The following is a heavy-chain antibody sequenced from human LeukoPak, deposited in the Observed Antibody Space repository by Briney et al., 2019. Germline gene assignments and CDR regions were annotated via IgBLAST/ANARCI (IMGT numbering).Heavy chain of an antibody. V-gene: IGHV3-7*03. CDR1: GFTLNNAW. J-gene: IGHJ4*02. CDR2: IKQDGSEK. CDR3: ARLRYSDY. Sequence: GGSLRLSCAASGFTLNNAWMSWVRQAPGKGLEWVANIKQDGSEKNYVDSVKGRFTISRDNAKNSLYLQMNSLRAEDTAVYYCARLRYSDYWGQGTLVTVSS. D-gene: IGHD2-21*01.